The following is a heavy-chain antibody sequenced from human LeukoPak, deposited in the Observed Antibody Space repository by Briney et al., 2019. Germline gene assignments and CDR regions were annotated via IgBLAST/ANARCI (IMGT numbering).Heavy chain of an antibody. CDR1: GYTFTSYY. CDR2: INPSGGST. CDR3: ARELGYCSGGSCYGNWFDP. D-gene: IGHD2-15*01. J-gene: IGHJ5*02. Sequence: GASVKVSCKASGYTFTSYYMHWVRQAPGQGLEWMGIINPSGGSTSYAQKFQGRVTMTRDMSTSTVYMELSSLRSEDTAVYYCARELGYCSGGSCYGNWFDPWGQGTLVTVSS. V-gene: IGHV1-46*01.